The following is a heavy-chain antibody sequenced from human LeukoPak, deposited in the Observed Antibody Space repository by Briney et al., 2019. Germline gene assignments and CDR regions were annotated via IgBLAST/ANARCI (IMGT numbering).Heavy chain of an antibody. D-gene: IGHD3-3*01. Sequence: ASVKVSCKASGYTFTSYYMHWVRQAPGQGLEWMGIINPSGGSTSYAQKFQGRVTMTRDMSTSTVYMELSSLKSEDTAVYYCARDYHDSPFRDSKFFDYWGQGTLVTVSS. CDR3: ARDYHDSPFRDSKFFDY. CDR1: GYTFTSYY. J-gene: IGHJ4*02. V-gene: IGHV1-46*01. CDR2: INPSGGST.